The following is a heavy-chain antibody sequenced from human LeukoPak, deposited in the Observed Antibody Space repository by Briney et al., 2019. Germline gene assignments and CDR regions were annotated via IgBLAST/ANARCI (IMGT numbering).Heavy chain of an antibody. D-gene: IGHD3-22*01. CDR3: ARDRSSSGYYESNWFDP. J-gene: IGHJ5*02. CDR1: GFTFSSYA. CDR2: IKQDGSEK. Sequence: GGSLRLSCAASGFTFSSYAMSWVRQAPGKGLEWVAHIKQDGSEKYYVDSVKGRFTISRDNAKNSLYLQMNSLRAEDTAVYYCARDRSSSGYYESNWFDPWGQGTLVTVSS. V-gene: IGHV3-7*01.